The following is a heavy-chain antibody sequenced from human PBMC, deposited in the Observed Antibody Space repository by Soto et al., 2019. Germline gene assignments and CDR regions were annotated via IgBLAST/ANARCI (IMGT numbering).Heavy chain of an antibody. CDR2: ISSSSSYI. CDR1: GFTFSSYS. J-gene: IGHJ4*02. Sequence: EVQRVESGGGLIKPGGSLRLSCAASGFTFSSYSMNWVRQAPGKGLEWVSSISSSSSYIYYADSVKGRFTISRDNAKNSLYLQMNSLRAEDTAVYYCARAIAVAGPASYFDYWGQGTLVTVSS. CDR3: ARAIAVAGPASYFDY. D-gene: IGHD6-19*01. V-gene: IGHV3-21*01.